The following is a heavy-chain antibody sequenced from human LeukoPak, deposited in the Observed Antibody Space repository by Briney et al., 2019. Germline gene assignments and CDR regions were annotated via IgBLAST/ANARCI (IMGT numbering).Heavy chain of an antibody. Sequence: ASVKVSCKASGYTFTGYYMHWVRQAPGQGLEWMGWINLNSGGTNYAQKFQGWVTMTRDTSISTAYMELSRLRSDDTAVYYCARSGYYFGFDYWGQGTLVTVPS. CDR3: ARSGYYFGFDY. CDR1: GYTFTGYY. J-gene: IGHJ4*02. CDR2: INLNSGGT. D-gene: IGHD3-22*01. V-gene: IGHV1-2*04.